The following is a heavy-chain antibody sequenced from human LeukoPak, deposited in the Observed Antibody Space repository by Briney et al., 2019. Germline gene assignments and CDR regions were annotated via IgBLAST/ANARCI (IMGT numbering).Heavy chain of an antibody. V-gene: IGHV4-39*07. Sequence: SETLSLTCTVSGGSISSSSYYWGWTRQPPGKGLEWIGSIYYSGSTYYNPSLKSRVTISLNTSKTQFSLKLSSVTAADTAVYYCARGTFWSGYYHDYWGQGTLVTVSS. D-gene: IGHD3-3*01. CDR1: GGSISSSSYY. CDR3: ARGTFWSGYYHDY. J-gene: IGHJ4*02. CDR2: IYYSGST.